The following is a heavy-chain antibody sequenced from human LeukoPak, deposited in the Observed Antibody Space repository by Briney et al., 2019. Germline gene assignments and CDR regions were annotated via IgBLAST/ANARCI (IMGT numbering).Heavy chain of an antibody. D-gene: IGHD1-26*01. CDR1: GYSISSDYY. Sequence: PSETLSLTCTVSGYSISSDYYWGWIRQPPGKGLGWIGSIYHSGSTYYNPSLKSRVTISVDTSRDQFSLKLSSVTAADTAVYFCARVGIDSGSFADFDYWGQGTLVTVSS. CDR3: ARVGIDSGSFADFDY. V-gene: IGHV4-38-2*02. CDR2: IYHSGST. J-gene: IGHJ4*02.